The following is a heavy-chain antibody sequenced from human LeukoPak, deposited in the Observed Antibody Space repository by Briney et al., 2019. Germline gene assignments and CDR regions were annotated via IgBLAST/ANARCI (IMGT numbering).Heavy chain of an antibody. D-gene: IGHD6-13*01. CDR1: EFPFSTYG. V-gene: IGHV3-30*18. CDR2: ISYDGSYK. J-gene: IGHJ4*02. CDR3: AKDRYSGLNTTDY. Sequence: PGGSLRLSCAASEFPFSTYGMHWVRQAPGKGLEWVAVISYDGSYKFYADSVKGRFTISRDNSKSTLYLQMNSLRAEDTAVYYCAKDRYSGLNTTDYWGQGTLVTVSS.